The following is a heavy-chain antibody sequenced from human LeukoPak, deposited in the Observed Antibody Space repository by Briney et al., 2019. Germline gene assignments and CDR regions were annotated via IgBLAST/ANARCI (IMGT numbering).Heavy chain of an antibody. CDR1: GASIRNYD. J-gene: IGHJ5*02. CDR3: ARRYSSSWYVGFFDP. D-gene: IGHD6-13*01. CDR2: IYYSGST. Sequence: SETLSLTCTVSGASIRNYDWSWIRQSPGKGLEWIGYIYYSGSTNYNPSLESRVAMSVDTSKNPFSLRLSSVTAADTAIYYCARRYSSSWYVGFFDPWGQGTLVTVSS. V-gene: IGHV4-59*08.